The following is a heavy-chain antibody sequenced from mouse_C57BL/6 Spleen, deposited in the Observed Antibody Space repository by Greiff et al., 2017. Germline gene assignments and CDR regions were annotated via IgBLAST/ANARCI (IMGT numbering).Heavy chain of an antibody. J-gene: IGHJ3*01. CDR2: IYPGDGDT. Sequence: VQLQQSGPELVKPGASVKISCKASGYAFSSSWMNWVKQRPGKGLEWIGRIYPGDGDTNYNGKFKGKATLTADKSSSTAYMQLSSLTSEDSAVYFCACYYGSSLAWFAYWGQWTLVTVSA. CDR3: ACYYGSSLAWFAY. CDR1: GYAFSSSW. V-gene: IGHV1-82*01. D-gene: IGHD1-1*01.